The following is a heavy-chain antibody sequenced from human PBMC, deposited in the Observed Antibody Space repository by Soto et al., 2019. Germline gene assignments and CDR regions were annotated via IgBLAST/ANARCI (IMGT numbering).Heavy chain of an antibody. CDR2: VISASGSV. Sequence: QVQVVQSGAEVKKPGSSVKISCKASGRIFSSFPTSWVRQVPGQGLEWMGGVISASGSVTYAPKFQGRVMITAVNSAGMGYLELTSLTSEDTAIYYCARVGSRDAYNYVLDHWGPGTMVTVSS. V-gene: IGHV1-69*06. CDR1: GRIFSSFP. CDR3: ARVGSRDAYNYVLDH. J-gene: IGHJ1*01. D-gene: IGHD5-18*01.